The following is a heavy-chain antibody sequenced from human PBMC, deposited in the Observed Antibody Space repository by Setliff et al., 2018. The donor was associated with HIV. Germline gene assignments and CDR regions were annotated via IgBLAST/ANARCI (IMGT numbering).Heavy chain of an antibody. Sequence: ETLSLTCAVYGGPLSGHYWSWIRQPPGQGLEWIGETSHSGKTNYNPSLKSRVTISVDTSKNQFSLKLTSVTAADTAVYYCVTSSSWSSRLTFWGPGMLVTVSS. V-gene: IGHV4-34*01. J-gene: IGHJ4*02. D-gene: IGHD2-2*01. CDR3: VTSSSWSSRLTF. CDR2: TSHSGKT. CDR1: GGPLSGHY.